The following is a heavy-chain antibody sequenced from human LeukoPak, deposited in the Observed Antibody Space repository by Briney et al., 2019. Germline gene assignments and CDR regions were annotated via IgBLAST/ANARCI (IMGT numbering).Heavy chain of an antibody. Sequence: SETLSLTCTVSGGSISSSSYYWGWIRQPPGKGLEWIGSIYYSGSTNYNPSLKSRVTISVDTSKNQFSLKLSSVTAADTAVYYCARGSITMVRGVPRWAFDIWGQGTMVTVSS. J-gene: IGHJ3*02. CDR2: IYYSGST. D-gene: IGHD3-10*01. CDR3: ARGSITMVRGVPRWAFDI. CDR1: GGSISSSSYY. V-gene: IGHV4-39*07.